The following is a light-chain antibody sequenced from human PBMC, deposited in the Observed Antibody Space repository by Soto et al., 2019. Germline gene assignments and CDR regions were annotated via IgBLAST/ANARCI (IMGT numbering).Light chain of an antibody. J-gene: IGKJ1*01. CDR3: MQALQTPRT. Sequence: DIVMTQSPLSLPVTPGEPASISCRSSQSLLHSNGYNYLDWYLQKPGQSPQLLMYLGFNRASGVPDRFSGSGSGTDFTLKIIRVEAEDVGVYYCMQALQTPRTFGQGTKVEIK. V-gene: IGKV2-28*01. CDR1: QSLLHSNGYNY. CDR2: LGF.